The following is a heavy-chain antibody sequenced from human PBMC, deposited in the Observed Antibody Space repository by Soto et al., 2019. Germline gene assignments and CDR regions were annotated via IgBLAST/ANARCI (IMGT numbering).Heavy chain of an antibody. V-gene: IGHV4-30-2*01. D-gene: IGHD1-26*01. J-gene: IGHJ4*02. CDR3: ARGKWGALYDY. CDR2: IYHSGST. Sequence: LSLTCAVSGGSISSGGYSWSWIRQPPGKGLEWIGYIYHSGSTYYNPSLKSRVTISVDRSKNQFSLKLSSVTAADTAVYYCARGKWGALYDYWGQGTLVTVSS. CDR1: GGSISSGGYS.